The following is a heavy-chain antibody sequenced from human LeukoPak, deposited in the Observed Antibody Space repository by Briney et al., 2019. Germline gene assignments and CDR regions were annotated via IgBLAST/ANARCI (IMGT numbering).Heavy chain of an antibody. V-gene: IGHV3-48*03. Sequence: GGSLRLSCAASGFTFSSYEMNWVRRAPGKGLEWVSYISSSGSTIYYADSVKGRFTISRDNAKNSLYLRMNSLRAEDTAVYYCARYIGSTSFDYWGQGTLVTVSS. CDR2: ISSSGSTI. CDR3: ARYIGSTSFDY. D-gene: IGHD2-2*01. CDR1: GFTFSSYE. J-gene: IGHJ4*02.